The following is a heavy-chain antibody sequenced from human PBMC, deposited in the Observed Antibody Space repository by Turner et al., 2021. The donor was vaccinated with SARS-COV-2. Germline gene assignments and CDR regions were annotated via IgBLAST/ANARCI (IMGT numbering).Heavy chain of an antibody. D-gene: IGHD5-18*01. Sequence: QVQLVQSGAEVKKPGASVKVYCKASGYTFTSYDINWVRQATGQGLEWMGWMNPNIGNTGYAQKCQGRVTMTRNTSISTAYMELSSLRSEDTAVYYCARTFTAMVRVDYWGQGTLVTVSS. V-gene: IGHV1-8*01. J-gene: IGHJ4*02. CDR1: GYTFTSYD. CDR2: MNPNIGNT. CDR3: ARTFTAMVRVDY.